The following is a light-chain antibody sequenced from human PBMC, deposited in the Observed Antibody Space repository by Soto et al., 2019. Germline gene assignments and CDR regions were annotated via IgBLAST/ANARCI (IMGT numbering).Light chain of an antibody. CDR3: MQPLQSWT. CDR1: QSLLHSNGYNY. CDR2: LGS. Sequence: DIVMTQSPLSLPVTPGEPASTSCRSSQSLLHSNGYNYLDWYLQKPGQSPQLLIYLGSNRASGVPDRFSGSGSGTDFTLKISRVEAEDVGVYYCMQPLQSWTVGQGTKVDIK. V-gene: IGKV2-28*01. J-gene: IGKJ1*01.